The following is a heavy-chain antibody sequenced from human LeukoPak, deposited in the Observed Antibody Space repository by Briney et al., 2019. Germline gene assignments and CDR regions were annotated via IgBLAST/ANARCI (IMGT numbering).Heavy chain of an antibody. D-gene: IGHD6-13*01. CDR3: ARDRPGGSSLDY. J-gene: IGHJ4*02. CDR2: IYHSGST. V-gene: IGHV4-30-2*01. Sequence: SQTLSLPCTVSGGSISSGGYYWSWIRQPPGKGLEWIGYIYHSGSTYYNPSLKSRVTISVDRSKNQFSLKLSSVTAADTAVYYCARDRPGGSSLDYWGQGTLVTVSS. CDR1: GGSISSGGYY.